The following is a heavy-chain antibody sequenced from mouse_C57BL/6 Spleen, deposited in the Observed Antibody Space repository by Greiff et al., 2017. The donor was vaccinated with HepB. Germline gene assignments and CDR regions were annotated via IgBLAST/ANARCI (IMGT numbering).Heavy chain of an antibody. D-gene: IGHD2-4*01. CDR2: IYPGNSDT. J-gene: IGHJ3*01. CDR3: TRDDYDPVAWFAY. CDR1: GYTFTSYW. V-gene: IGHV1-5*01. Sequence: EVQRVESGTVLARPGASVKMSCKTSGYTFTSYWMHWVKQRPGQGLEWIGAIYPGNSDTSYNQKFKGKAKLTAVTSASTAYMELSSLTNEDSAVYYCTRDDYDPVAWFAYWGQGTLVTVSA.